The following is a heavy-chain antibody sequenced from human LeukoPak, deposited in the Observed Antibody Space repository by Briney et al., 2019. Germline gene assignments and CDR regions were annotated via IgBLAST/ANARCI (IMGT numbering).Heavy chain of an antibody. V-gene: IGHV1-3*01. CDR2: INAGNGNT. CDR1: GYTFTSYA. CDR3: ARAALWFGELLAVSHDY. J-gene: IGHJ4*02. D-gene: IGHD3-10*01. Sequence: ASVKVSCKASGYTFTSYAMHWVRQAPGQRLEWMGWINAGNGNTKYSQKFQGRVTITRDTSASTAYMELSSLRSDDTAVYYCARAALWFGELLAVSHDYWGQGTLVTVSS.